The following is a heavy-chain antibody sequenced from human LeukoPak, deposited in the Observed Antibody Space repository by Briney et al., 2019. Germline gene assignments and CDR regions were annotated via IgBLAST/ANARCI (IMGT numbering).Heavy chain of an antibody. CDR1: GYTFTNYY. J-gene: IGHJ4*02. CDR2: INTNGGST. D-gene: IGHD1-7*01. Sequence: ASVKVSCKASGYTFTNYYIHWVRQAPGQGLEGMGIINTNGGSTAYAQQFQGRLTMTRDASTSTVYMDLSSLGSEDTAIYYCARAEGTGTLFDSWGQGTLVTVSS. V-gene: IGHV1-46*01. CDR3: ARAEGTGTLFDS.